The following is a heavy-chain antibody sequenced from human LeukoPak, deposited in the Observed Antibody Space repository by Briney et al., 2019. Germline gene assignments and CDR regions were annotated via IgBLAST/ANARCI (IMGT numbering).Heavy chain of an antibody. V-gene: IGHV1-8*01. CDR1: GYTFTSYD. CDR3: ARQDRGYRYGTNWFDR. D-gene: IGHD5-18*01. Sequence: HEASVKVSCKASGYTFTSYDINWVRQATGQGLEWMGWMNPNSGNTGYAQKFQGRVTMTRNTSISTAYMELSSLRSEATAVYYCARQDRGYRYGTNWFDRWGQGTLVTVSS. J-gene: IGHJ5*02. CDR2: MNPNSGNT.